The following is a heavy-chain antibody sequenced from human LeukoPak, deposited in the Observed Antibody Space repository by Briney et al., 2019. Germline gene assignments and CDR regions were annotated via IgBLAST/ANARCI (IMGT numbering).Heavy chain of an antibody. Sequence: PGGSLRLSCAASGFSFSSYAMSCVRQAPGKGLEWVSAISGSGGSTYYADSVKGRFTISRDNSKNTLYLQMNSLRAEDTAVYYCAKDLAVAGNSYYFDYWGQGTLVTVSS. V-gene: IGHV3-23*01. CDR2: ISGSGGST. J-gene: IGHJ4*02. CDR1: GFSFSSYA. D-gene: IGHD6-19*01. CDR3: AKDLAVAGNSYYFDY.